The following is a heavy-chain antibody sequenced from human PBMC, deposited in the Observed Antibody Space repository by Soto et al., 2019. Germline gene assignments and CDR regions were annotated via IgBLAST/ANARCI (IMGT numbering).Heavy chain of an antibody. V-gene: IGHV4-34*01. J-gene: IGHJ5*02. CDR2: INHSGST. D-gene: IGHD2-2*01. CDR1: GGSFSGYY. CDR3: ARGKTADTYNWFDP. Sequence: QVQLQQWGAGLLKPSETLSLTCAVYGGSFSGYYWSWIRQPPGKGLEWIGEINHSGSTNYNPSLKSRVTISVDTSKNQFSLKLSSVTAADTAVYYCARGKTADTYNWFDPWGQGTLVTVSS.